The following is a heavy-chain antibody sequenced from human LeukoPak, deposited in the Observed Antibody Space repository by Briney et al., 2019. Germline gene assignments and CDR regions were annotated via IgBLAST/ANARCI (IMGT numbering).Heavy chain of an antibody. J-gene: IGHJ6*04. CDR1: GFTFSSYE. Sequence: GGSLRLSCAASGFTFSSYEMNWVRQAPGKGLEWVSYISSNGSTIYYADSVKGRFTISRDNAKNSLYMQMNSLRAEDTAVYYCAELGITMIGGVWGKGTTVTISS. V-gene: IGHV3-48*03. CDR3: AELGITMIGGV. D-gene: IGHD3-10*02. CDR2: ISSNGSTI.